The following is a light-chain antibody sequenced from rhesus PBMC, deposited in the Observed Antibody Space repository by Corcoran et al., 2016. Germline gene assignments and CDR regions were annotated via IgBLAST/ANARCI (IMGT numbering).Light chain of an antibody. Sequence: DIVVTQTPLSLPITPGEPASISCRSSQSLLHSNGNTYLHWYLQKPGQSPQLLTYGGSNRVSGVPDRCSGSGSGTDFTLKISKVEAEDVGVYYCVQAIAFPYSFGQGTKVEIK. CDR2: GGS. CDR3: VQAIAFPYS. V-gene: IGKV2-72*01. CDR1: QSLLHSNGNTY. J-gene: IGKJ2*01.